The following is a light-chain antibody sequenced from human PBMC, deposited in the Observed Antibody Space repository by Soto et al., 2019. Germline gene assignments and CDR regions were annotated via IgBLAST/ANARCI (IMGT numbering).Light chain of an antibody. CDR1: QSVSSY. V-gene: IGKV3-11*01. CDR3: QHGSNWPRT. Sequence: EIVLTQSPATLSLSPGERATLSCRASQSVSSYLAWYQQKPGQAPRLLFYDASNRATGIPARFSGSGSGTDFTLTISSLEPEDFAVYYCQHGSNWPRTFGQGTKVEIK. J-gene: IGKJ1*01. CDR2: DAS.